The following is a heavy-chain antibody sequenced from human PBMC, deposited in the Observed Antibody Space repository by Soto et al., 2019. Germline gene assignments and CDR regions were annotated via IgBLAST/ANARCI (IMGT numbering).Heavy chain of an antibody. D-gene: IGHD3-3*01. CDR2: MNPNSGNT. V-gene: IGHV1-8*01. Sequence: ASVKVSCKASGYTFTSYDINWVRQATGQGLEWMGWMNPNSGNTGYAQKFQGRVTMTRNTSISTAYMELSSLRSEDTAVYYCARGASVGNDFWSGPTDYYYYYYMDVWGKGTTVTVSS. CDR1: GYTFTSYD. J-gene: IGHJ6*03. CDR3: ARGASVGNDFWSGPTDYYYYYYMDV.